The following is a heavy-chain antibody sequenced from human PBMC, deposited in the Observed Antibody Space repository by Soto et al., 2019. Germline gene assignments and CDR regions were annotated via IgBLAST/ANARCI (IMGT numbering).Heavy chain of an antibody. V-gene: IGHV4-59*01. CDR3: ARTMAPYYSYGMDV. D-gene: IGHD3-10*01. CDR2: TYYSGST. Sequence: SETLSLTCTVSGGSISSYYWSWIRQPPGKGLEWIGYTYYSGSTNYNPSLKSRVTISVDTSKNQFSLKLSSVTAADTAVYYCARTMAPYYSYGMDVWGQGTTVTVSS. CDR1: GGSISSYY. J-gene: IGHJ6*02.